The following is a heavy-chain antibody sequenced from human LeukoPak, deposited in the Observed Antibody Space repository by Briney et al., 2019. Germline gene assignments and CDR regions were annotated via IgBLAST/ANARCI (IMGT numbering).Heavy chain of an antibody. CDR1: EFNFAVEW. CDR2: IKGDGSEK. Sequence: GGSLRLSCAASEFNFAVEWMTWVRQAPGTGLEWVATIKGDGSEKYYVDSVKGRFTVSRDNAKNSLYLQMNSLKDEDTAVYYCAGDRGWTFYLWGQGTLVSVSS. CDR3: AGDRGWTFYL. V-gene: IGHV3-7*01. J-gene: IGHJ5*02. D-gene: IGHD3-10*01.